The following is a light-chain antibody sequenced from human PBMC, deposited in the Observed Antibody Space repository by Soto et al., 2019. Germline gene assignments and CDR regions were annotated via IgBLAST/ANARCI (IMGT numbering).Light chain of an antibody. J-gene: IGKJ1*01. CDR2: KAS. CDR3: QQYNNYFWA. Sequence: DIQITQSPSTVFSSXSDRVTITXXASQNINTWLAWYQQKPGKAPKLLILKASSLESGVPSRFSGSGSGTEFTLTISSLQPDDLATYYCQQYNNYFWAFGQGTKVDNK. CDR1: QNINTW. V-gene: IGKV1-5*03.